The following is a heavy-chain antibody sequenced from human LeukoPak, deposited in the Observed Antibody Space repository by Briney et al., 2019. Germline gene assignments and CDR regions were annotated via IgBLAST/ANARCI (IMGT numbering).Heavy chain of an antibody. CDR1: GYTFTSYY. V-gene: IGHV1-46*01. CDR3: ARDWGSFGGSYSWAFDI. Sequence: GAAVKVSCKASGYTFTSYYMHWVRQAPGQGLEWMGIINPSGGSTSYAQKFQGRVTMTRDMSTSTVYMELSSLRSEDTAVYYCARDWGSFGGSYSWAFDIWGQGTMVTVSS. J-gene: IGHJ3*02. CDR2: INPSGGST. D-gene: IGHD1-26*01.